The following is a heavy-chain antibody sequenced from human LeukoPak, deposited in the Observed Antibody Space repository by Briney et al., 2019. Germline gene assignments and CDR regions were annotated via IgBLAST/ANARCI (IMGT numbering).Heavy chain of an antibody. V-gene: IGHV4-34*01. CDR3: ARASYDSSGYYLNY. CDR1: GNSVSSDF. Sequence: SETLSLTCSVSGNSVSSDFWSWIRQSPGKGLEWMGEINHSGSTNYNPSLKSRVTISVDTSRTRFSLKLSSVTAADTAVYYCARASYDSSGYYLNYWGQGTLVTVSS. D-gene: IGHD3-22*01. CDR2: INHSGST. J-gene: IGHJ4*02.